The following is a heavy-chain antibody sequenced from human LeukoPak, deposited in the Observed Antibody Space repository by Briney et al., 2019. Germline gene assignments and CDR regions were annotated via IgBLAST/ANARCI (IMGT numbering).Heavy chain of an antibody. D-gene: IGHD3-22*01. CDR3: TRGFYYDTTYYYYFDY. J-gene: IGHJ4*02. CDR2: ICWNSGSI. CDR1: GFTFDDFA. Sequence: GGSLRLSCAASGFTFDDFAMHWVRQAPGKGLEWVSGICWNSGSIDYADSVKGRFTISRDNGKNSLYLQMNSLRTEDTALYYCTRGFYYDTTYYYYFDYWGQGTLVTVSS. V-gene: IGHV3-9*01.